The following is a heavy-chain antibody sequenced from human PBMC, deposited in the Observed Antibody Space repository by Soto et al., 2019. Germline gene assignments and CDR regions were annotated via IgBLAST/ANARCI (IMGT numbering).Heavy chain of an antibody. V-gene: IGHV4-34*01. Sequence: KPSETLSLTCAVYGGSFSGYYWSWIRQPPGKGLEWIGEINHSGSTNYNPSLKSRVTISVDTSKNQFSLKLSSVTAADTAVYYCARAQVYYSSGWYKSASYGMDVWGQGTTVTVSS. CDR2: INHSGST. D-gene: IGHD6-19*01. J-gene: IGHJ6*02. CDR1: GGSFSGYY. CDR3: ARAQVYYSSGWYKSASYGMDV.